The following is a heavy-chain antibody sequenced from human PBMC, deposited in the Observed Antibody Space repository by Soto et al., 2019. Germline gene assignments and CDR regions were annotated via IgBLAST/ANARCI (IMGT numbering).Heavy chain of an antibody. CDR3: ARYPTLYNWNYGDAFDI. Sequence: EVQLVESGGGLVQPGGSLRLSCAASGFTFSSYWMSWVRQAPGKGLEWVANIKQDGSEKYYVDSVKGRFTISRDNAKNSLYLQMNGLRAEDTAVYYCARYPTLYNWNYGDAFDIWGQGTMVTVSS. CDR2: IKQDGSEK. CDR1: GFTFSSYW. D-gene: IGHD1-7*01. J-gene: IGHJ3*02. V-gene: IGHV3-7*01.